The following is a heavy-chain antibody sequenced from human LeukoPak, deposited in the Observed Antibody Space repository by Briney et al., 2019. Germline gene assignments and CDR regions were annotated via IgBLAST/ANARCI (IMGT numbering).Heavy chain of an antibody. J-gene: IGHJ3*02. V-gene: IGHV3-23*01. D-gene: IGHD6-13*01. Sequence: PGGSLRLSCAASGFTFSSYAMSWVRQPPGKGLEWVAGIISSGDSTYYANSMQGRFTISRDNSKDTLYLQMNSLRAEDTALYYCAGVRGSGWSAGAFDIWGQGTMVTVSS. CDR3: AGVRGSGWSAGAFDI. CDR1: GFTFSSYA. CDR2: IISSGDST.